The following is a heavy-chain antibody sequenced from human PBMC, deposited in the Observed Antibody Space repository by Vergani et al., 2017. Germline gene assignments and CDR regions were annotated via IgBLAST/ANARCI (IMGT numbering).Heavy chain of an antibody. CDR1: GFTFSSHA. Sequence: EVQLLQSEGAVVQPGGSLRLSCVASGFTFSSHAMSWVRQGHGQGLEWVSSIKKTGYSTHYADSVKGRFTISRDNSKNTLYLKMNSPRVEDTAVYYCGRGSDNYNWGQGTLVTVSS. CDR3: GRGSDNYN. J-gene: IGHJ4*02. CDR2: IKKTGYST. V-gene: IGHV3-23*01. D-gene: IGHD5-24*01.